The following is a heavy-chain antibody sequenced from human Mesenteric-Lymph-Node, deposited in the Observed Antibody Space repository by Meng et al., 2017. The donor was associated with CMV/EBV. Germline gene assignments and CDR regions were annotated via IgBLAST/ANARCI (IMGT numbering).Heavy chain of an antibody. D-gene: IGHD3-3*01. V-gene: IGHV4-34*01. CDR1: GGSFSGYY. CDR3: ARARITIFGVVDVNWFDP. CDR2: INHSGST. Sequence: SETLSLTCAVYGGSFSGYYWSWIRQPPGKGLEWIGEINHSGSTNYNPSLKSRVTISLDTSKSQFSLKLSSVTAADTAVYYCARARITIFGVVDVNWFDPWGQGTLVTVSS. J-gene: IGHJ5*02.